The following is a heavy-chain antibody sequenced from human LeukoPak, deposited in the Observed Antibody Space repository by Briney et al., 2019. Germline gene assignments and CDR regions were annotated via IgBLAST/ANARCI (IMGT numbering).Heavy chain of an antibody. Sequence: GASVKVSCKASGYTFTDYYIHWVRQAPGQGLEWMGWINPNSGGTNYAQKFQGWVTMTRDTSIITAYMELSRLRSDGTAVYCCARGLPAAGRAYLGAFDIWGQGTMVTVSS. CDR2: INPNSGGT. CDR3: ARGLPAAGRAYLGAFDI. V-gene: IGHV1-2*04. CDR1: GYTFTDYY. D-gene: IGHD3-3*02. J-gene: IGHJ3*02.